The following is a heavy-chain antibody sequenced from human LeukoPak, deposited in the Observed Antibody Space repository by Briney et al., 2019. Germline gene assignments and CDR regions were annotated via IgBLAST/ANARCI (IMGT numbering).Heavy chain of an antibody. Sequence: GGSLSLSCAASGFTFSTYAMTWVRQAPGKGLEWIASINGRGGSTDYADSVEGRFTISRDNSKDTLYLQMNNLRAEDTAIYYCAKVMVVASTTARGWFDAWGQGTLVTVSS. D-gene: IGHD2-8*01. J-gene: IGHJ5*02. V-gene: IGHV3-23*01. CDR2: INGRGGST. CDR3: AKVMVVASTTARGWFDA. CDR1: GFTFSTYA.